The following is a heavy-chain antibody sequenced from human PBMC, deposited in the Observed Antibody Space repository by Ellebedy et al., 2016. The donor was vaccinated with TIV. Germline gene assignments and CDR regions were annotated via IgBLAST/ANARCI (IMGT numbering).Heavy chain of an antibody. V-gene: IGHV3-33*01. CDR2: IWSDGSLE. CDR3: AREVGGGQGDMDV. CDR1: GFTFTNYH. D-gene: IGHD1-26*01. J-gene: IGHJ6*02. Sequence: GESLKISCAAPGFTFTNYHMHWVRQAPGKGLEWVALIWSDGSLEYYADSVKGRFTLSRDSSENTVYLHMNSLRADDTAVYYCAREVGGGQGDMDVWGQGTTVTVSS.